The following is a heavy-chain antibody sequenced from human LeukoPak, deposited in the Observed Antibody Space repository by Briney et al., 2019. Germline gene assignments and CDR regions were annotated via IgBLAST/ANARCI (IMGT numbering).Heavy chain of an antibody. Sequence: GGSLRLSCAASGFTFSSYWMHWVRQAPGKGLVWVSRINSDGSSRTYADSVKGRFTISRDNAKNTLSLQMNSLRTEDTAVYYCAREVCIGGSCSVFDYWGQGTLVTVSS. CDR1: GFTFSSYW. CDR3: AREVCIGGSCSVFDY. D-gene: IGHD2-15*01. J-gene: IGHJ4*02. V-gene: IGHV3-74*01. CDR2: INSDGSSR.